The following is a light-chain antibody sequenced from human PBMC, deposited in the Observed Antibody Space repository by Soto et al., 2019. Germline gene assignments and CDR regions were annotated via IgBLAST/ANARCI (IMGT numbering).Light chain of an antibody. J-gene: IGKJ4*01. Sequence: FVFTQSPGTLSLSPWEISTLSCRASQTVRNNYLAWYQQKPGQAPRLLIYDASSRATGIPDRFSGGGSGTDFTLTISRLEPEDFAVYYCQQFSSYPLTFGGGTKVDI. CDR3: QQFSSYPLT. CDR1: QTVRNNY. CDR2: DAS. V-gene: IGKV3-20*01.